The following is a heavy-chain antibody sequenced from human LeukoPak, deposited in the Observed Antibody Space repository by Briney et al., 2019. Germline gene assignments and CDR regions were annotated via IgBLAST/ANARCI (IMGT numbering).Heavy chain of an antibody. D-gene: IGHD3-22*01. CDR2: IYYSGST. V-gene: IGHV4-59*01. CDR3: ARVTGYMIEDYFDY. CDR1: GGSISSYY. Sequence: PSETLSLTCTVSGGSISSYYWSWIRQPPGKGLESIGYIYYSGSTNYNPALKSRVTISVDTSKNQFSLRLRSVTTADTAVYYCARVTGYMIEDYFDYWGQGTLVTVSS. J-gene: IGHJ4*02.